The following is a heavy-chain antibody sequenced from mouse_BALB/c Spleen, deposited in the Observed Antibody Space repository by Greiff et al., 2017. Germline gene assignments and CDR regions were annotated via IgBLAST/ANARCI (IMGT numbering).Heavy chain of an antibody. CDR2: ISTYYGDA. CDR3: ARGVLRYGAMDY. CDR1: GYTFTDYA. Sequence: QVQLQQSGAELVRPGVSVKISCKGSGYTFTDYAMHWVKQSHAKSLEWIGVISTYYGDASYNQKFKGKATMTVDKSSSTAYMELARLTSEDSAIYYCARGVLRYGAMDYWGQGTSVTVSS. D-gene: IGHD1-1*01. V-gene: IGHV1S137*01. J-gene: IGHJ4*01.